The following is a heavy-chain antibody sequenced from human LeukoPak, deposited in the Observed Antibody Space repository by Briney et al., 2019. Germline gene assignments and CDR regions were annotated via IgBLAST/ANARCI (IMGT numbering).Heavy chain of an antibody. CDR2: MNPNSGNT. D-gene: IGHD3-3*01. V-gene: IGHV1-8*01. CDR1: GHTFTSYD. CDR3: ARGPWSYDFWSGYHFDY. Sequence: GASVKVSCKASGHTFTSYDINWVRQATGQGLEWMGWMNPNSGNTSYAQKFQGRVTMTRNTSISTAYMELSSLRSEDTAVYYCARGPWSYDFWSGYHFDYWGQGTLVTVSS. J-gene: IGHJ4*02.